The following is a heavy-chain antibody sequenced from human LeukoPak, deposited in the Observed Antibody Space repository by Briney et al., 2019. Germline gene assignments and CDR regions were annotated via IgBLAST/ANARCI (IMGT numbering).Heavy chain of an antibody. Sequence: GGSLRLSCAASGFTFSSFAMSWVRQAPGKGLEWVSVISYTAGTTYYADSVKGRFTISRDNSKNTLYLQMNSLRAEDTAVYYCAKGGEYYYDSSGYWWGQGTLVTVSS. D-gene: IGHD3-22*01. J-gene: IGHJ4*02. CDR2: ISYTAGTT. V-gene: IGHV3-23*01. CDR1: GFTFSSFA. CDR3: AKGGEYYYDSSGYW.